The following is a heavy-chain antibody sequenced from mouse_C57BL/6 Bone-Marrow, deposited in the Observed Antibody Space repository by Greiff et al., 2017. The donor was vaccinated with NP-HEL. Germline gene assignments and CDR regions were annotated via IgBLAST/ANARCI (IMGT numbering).Heavy chain of an antibody. CDR1: GYAFSSYW. CDR2: IYPGDGDT. Sequence: VQLQQSGAELVKPGASVKISCKASGYAFSSYWMNWVKQRPGKGLEWIGQIYPGDGDTNYNGKFKGKATLTADKSTSTAYMQLISLTSEDTAVYFCARGWSGGMDDWGQGTSVTVSS. V-gene: IGHV1-80*01. CDR3: ARGWSGGMDD. D-gene: IGHD1-1*02. J-gene: IGHJ4*01.